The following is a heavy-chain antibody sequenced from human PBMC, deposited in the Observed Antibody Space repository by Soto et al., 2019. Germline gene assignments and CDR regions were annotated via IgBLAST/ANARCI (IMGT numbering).Heavy chain of an antibody. CDR2: ISGSGGRT. CDR3: AKKGDSSGFKWYFDL. V-gene: IGHV3-23*01. Sequence: VQLLGSGGGLVQPGGSLRLSCAASGFIFSSYAMNWVRQAPGKGLEWVAGISGSGGRTYYKDSVKGRFTISRDNSKNTLYLQMNSLRAEDTAVYYCAKKGDSSGFKWYFDLWGRGILVIVSS. CDR1: GFIFSSYA. J-gene: IGHJ2*01. D-gene: IGHD3-22*01.